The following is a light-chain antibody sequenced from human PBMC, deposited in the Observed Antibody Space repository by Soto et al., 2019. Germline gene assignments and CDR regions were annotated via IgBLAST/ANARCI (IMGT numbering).Light chain of an antibody. Sequence: QSALTQPRSVSGSPGQSITISCTGTSSDVGRYDYVSWYQQYPGKAPKLIIYEVTHRPSGVSHRFSGSKSGNTASLTISGLQAQDEADYFCSSYTRSNTLMFGGGTKVTVL. J-gene: IGLJ3*02. CDR2: EVT. CDR3: SSYTRSNTLM. CDR1: SSDVGRYDY. V-gene: IGLV2-14*01.